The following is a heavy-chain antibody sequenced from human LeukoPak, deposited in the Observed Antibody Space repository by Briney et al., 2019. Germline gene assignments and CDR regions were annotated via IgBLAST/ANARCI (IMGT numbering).Heavy chain of an antibody. V-gene: IGHV3-66*02. CDR2: IYSGGST. Sequence: GGSLRLSCAASGFTVSSNYMSWVHQAPGKGLEWVSVIYSGGSTYYADSVKGRFTISRDNSKNTLYLQMNSLRAEDTAVYYCARATRAAAGLDYWGQGTLVTVSS. J-gene: IGHJ4*02. CDR1: GFTVSSNY. CDR3: ARATRAAAGLDY. D-gene: IGHD6-13*01.